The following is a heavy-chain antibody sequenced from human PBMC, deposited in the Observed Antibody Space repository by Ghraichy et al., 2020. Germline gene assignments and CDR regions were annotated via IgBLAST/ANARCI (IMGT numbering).Heavy chain of an antibody. CDR3: AHPYSGNYYYYDV. D-gene: IGHD1-26*01. J-gene: IGHJ4*02. CDR2: IYWDDDN. Sequence: SGPTLVKPTQTLTLTCTFSGVSLSATRVGVGWSRQPPAKALEWLAPIYWDDDNRYSPSLKSRLSITKDTTKNQVVLTMTNMEPVDTATYYCAHPYSGNYYYYDVWGQGTL. CDR1: GVSLSATRVG. V-gene: IGHV2-5*02.